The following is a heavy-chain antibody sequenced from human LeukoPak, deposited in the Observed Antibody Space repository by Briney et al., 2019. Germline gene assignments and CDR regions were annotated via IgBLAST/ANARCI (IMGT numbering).Heavy chain of an antibody. CDR2: IIPIFGIA. J-gene: IGHJ6*02. D-gene: IGHD6-13*01. V-gene: IGHV1-69*04. CDR3: RCHSSSYYYGMDV. Sequence: SVKVSCKASGGSFSSYAISWVRQAPGQGLEWMGRIIPIFGIANYAQKFQGRVTITADKSTSTAYMELSSLRSEDTAVYYCRCHSSSYYYGMDVWGQGTTVTVSS. CDR1: GGSFSSYA.